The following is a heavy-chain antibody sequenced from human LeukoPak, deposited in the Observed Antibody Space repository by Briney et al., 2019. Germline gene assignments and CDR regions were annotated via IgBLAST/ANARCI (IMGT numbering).Heavy chain of an antibody. J-gene: IGHJ4*02. Sequence: PGGSLRLSCAASGFTFSSYAMSWVRQAPGKGLEWVSAISGSGGSTYYADSVKGRFTISRDNSKNTLYLQMNSLRAEDTAVYYCARAKGDSDYYDFWSGSEGGLNFDYWGQGTLVTVSS. D-gene: IGHD3-3*01. V-gene: IGHV3-23*01. CDR3: ARAKGDSDYYDFWSGSEGGLNFDY. CDR2: ISGSGGST. CDR1: GFTFSSYA.